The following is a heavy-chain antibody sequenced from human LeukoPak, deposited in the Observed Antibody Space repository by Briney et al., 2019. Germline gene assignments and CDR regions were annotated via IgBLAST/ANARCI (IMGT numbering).Heavy chain of an antibody. CDR2: INPNSGGT. D-gene: IGHD6-13*01. CDR3: ARAPLAAAVPLDY. V-gene: IGHV1-2*04. Sequence: ASVKVSCKASGYTFTGYYMHWVRQAPGQGLEWMGWINPNSGGTNYAQKFQGWVTMTRDTSISTAYMELSRLRSDDTAVYYCARAPLAAAVPLDYWGQGTLVTVSS. CDR1: GYTFTGYY. J-gene: IGHJ4*02.